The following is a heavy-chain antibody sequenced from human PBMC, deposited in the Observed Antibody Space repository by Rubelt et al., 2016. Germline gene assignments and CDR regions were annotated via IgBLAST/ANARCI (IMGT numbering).Heavy chain of an antibody. J-gene: IGHJ4*02. Sequence: IRQPPGKGLEWIGYIYYSGSTYYNPSLKSRVTISVDTSKNQFSLKLSSVTAADTAVYYCARTNALNFDYWGQGTLVTVSS. V-gene: IGHV4-59*08. CDR3: ARTNALNFDY. CDR2: IYYSGST.